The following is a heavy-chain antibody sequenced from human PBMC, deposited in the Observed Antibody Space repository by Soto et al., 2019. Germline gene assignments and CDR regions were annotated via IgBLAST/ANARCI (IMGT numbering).Heavy chain of an antibody. CDR3: ARDPRVWNEENNWFDP. J-gene: IGHJ5*02. CDR2: TYYRSKWYN. V-gene: IGHV6-1*01. Sequence: SQTLSLTCAVSGDSVSSNNIAWNWLRQSPWRGLEWLGRTYYRSKWYNEYAVSVKSRITINPDTSKNQFSLQLNSVTPEDTAVYYCARDPRVWNEENNWFDPWGQGTLVTVSS. CDR1: GDSVSSNNIA. D-gene: IGHD1-1*01.